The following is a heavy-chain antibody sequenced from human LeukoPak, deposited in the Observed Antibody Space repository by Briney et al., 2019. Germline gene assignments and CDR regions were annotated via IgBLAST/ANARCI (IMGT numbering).Heavy chain of an antibody. CDR2: INDRGHT. CDR3: ARDPTTVVNAPYYFDF. Sequence: PSETLSLTCAVHGGSFSGYHWNWIRQSPEKGLEWIGEINDRGHTNYNPSLKSRVTISVDTSKKQFSLKLSSVTAADSAVYFCARDPTTVVNAPYYFDFWGQGTLVTVSS. V-gene: IGHV4-34*01. D-gene: IGHD4-23*01. J-gene: IGHJ4*02. CDR1: GGSFSGYH.